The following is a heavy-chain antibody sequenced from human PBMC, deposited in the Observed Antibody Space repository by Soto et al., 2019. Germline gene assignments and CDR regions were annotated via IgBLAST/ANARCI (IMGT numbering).Heavy chain of an antibody. V-gene: IGHV3-15*01. CDR2: IKSKTDGGTT. Sequence: GGSLRLSCAASGFTFSNAWMSWVRQAPGKGLEWVGRIKSKTDGGTTDYAAPVKGRFTISRDDSKNTLYLQMNSLKTEDTAVYYCTTEALPVVAAGVYYYDGMDVWGQGTTVTVSS. CDR3: TTEALPVVAAGVYYYDGMDV. D-gene: IGHD2-15*01. CDR1: GFTFSNAW. J-gene: IGHJ6*02.